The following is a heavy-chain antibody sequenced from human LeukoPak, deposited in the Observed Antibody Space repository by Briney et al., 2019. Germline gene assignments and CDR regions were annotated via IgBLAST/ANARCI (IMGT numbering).Heavy chain of an antibody. CDR3: ARVTGYMTEDYFDY. V-gene: IGHV4-61*02. CDR1: GGSISSGSYY. J-gene: IGHJ4*02. D-gene: IGHD6-13*01. CDR2: IYTSGST. Sequence: PSQTLSLTCTVSGGSISSGSYYWSWIRQPAGKGPEWIGRIYTSGSTNYNPSLKSRVTISVDTSKNQFSLRLSSVTAADTAVYYCARVTGYMTEDYFDYWGQGTLITVSS.